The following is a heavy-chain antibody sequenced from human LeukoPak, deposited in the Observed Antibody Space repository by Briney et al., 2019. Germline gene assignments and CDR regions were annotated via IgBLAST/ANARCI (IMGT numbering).Heavy chain of an antibody. D-gene: IGHD6-19*01. Sequence: SVKVSCKASGGTFSSYAISWVRQAPGQGLEWMGGIIPIFGTANYAQKFQGRVTITADESTSTAYMELSSLRSEDTAVYCCARYTYSSGSHDYWGQGTLVTVSS. J-gene: IGHJ4*02. CDR3: ARYTYSSGSHDY. V-gene: IGHV1-69*13. CDR1: GGTFSSYA. CDR2: IIPIFGTA.